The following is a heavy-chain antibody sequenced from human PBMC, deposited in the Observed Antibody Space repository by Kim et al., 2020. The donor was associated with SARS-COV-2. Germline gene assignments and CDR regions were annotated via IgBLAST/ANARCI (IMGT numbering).Heavy chain of an antibody. CDR2: IYYSGST. Sequence: SETLSLTCTVSGGSISSSSYYWGWIRQPPGKGLEWIGSIYYSGSTYYNPSLKSRVTISVDTSKNQFSLKLSSVTAADTAVYYCARQSGQDYYDSSGYLGPDYWGQGTLVTVSS. CDR3: ARQSGQDYYDSSGYLGPDY. J-gene: IGHJ4*02. D-gene: IGHD3-22*01. CDR1: GGSISSSSYY. V-gene: IGHV4-39*01.